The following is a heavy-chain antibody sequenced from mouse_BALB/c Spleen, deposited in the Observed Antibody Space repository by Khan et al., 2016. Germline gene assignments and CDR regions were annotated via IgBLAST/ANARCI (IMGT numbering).Heavy chain of an antibody. V-gene: IGHV9-3-1*01. CDR1: GCTFTNFG. CDR3: ATSSTTVIATSRHN. D-gene: IGHD1-1*01. Sequence: QIQLVQSGPELKKPGETVTISCKASGCTFTNFGIHWVRQTPGKGLEWLDWINTNAGETTYAADFKGRFAFSLETSARTASLQINNLNNEDTATYFCATSSTTVIATSRHNWGQGTTLTVSS. J-gene: IGHJ2*01. CDR2: INTNAGET.